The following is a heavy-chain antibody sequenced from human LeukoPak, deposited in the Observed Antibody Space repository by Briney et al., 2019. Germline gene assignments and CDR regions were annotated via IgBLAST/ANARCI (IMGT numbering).Heavy chain of an antibody. V-gene: IGHV3-21*01. Sequence: GSLRLSCAASGFPFSSYSMNWVRQAPGKGLEWVSSISSGSSYIYYADSVKGRFIISRDNAKNSLYLQTNSLRAEDTAVYYCARDQVDYDEGYYFDYWGQGTLVTVSS. CDR3: ARDQVDYDEGYYFDY. J-gene: IGHJ4*02. D-gene: IGHD3-22*01. CDR1: GFPFSSYS. CDR2: ISSGSSYI.